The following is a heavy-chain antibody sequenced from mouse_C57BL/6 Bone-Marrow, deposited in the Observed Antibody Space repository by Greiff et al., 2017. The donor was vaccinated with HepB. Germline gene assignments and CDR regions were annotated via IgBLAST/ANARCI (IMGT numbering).Heavy chain of an antibody. J-gene: IGHJ4*01. V-gene: IGHV5-4*03. CDR3: AITHYYAMDY. Sequence: EVKLMESGGGLVKPGGSLKLSCAASGFTFSSYAMSWVRQTPEKRLEWVATISDGGSYTYSPDNVKGRFTISRDNAKNNLYLQMSHLKSEDTAMYYCAITHYYAMDYWGQGTSVTVSS. CDR1: GFTFSSYA. CDR2: ISDGGSYT.